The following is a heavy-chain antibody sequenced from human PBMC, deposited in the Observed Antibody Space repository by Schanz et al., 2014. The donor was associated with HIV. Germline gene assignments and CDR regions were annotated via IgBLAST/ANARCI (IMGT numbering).Heavy chain of an antibody. J-gene: IGHJ4*02. CDR1: GLTLSSYG. CDR2: ISGGSGST. D-gene: IGHD3-22*01. V-gene: IGHV3-23*04. CDR3: AQTGDSSGYYYVPLGY. Sequence: EVQLVESGGGVVQPGRSLRLSCAASGLTLSSYGMSWVRQAPGKGLEWVSSISGGSGSTFYADSVKGRFTISRVNSKNTLYLQMNSLRAEDTAIYYCAQTGDSSGYYYVPLGYWGQGTLVTVSS.